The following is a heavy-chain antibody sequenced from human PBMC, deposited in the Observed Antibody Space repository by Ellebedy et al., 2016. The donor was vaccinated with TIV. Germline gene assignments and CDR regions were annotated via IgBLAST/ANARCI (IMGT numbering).Heavy chain of an antibody. CDR2: INLSGSS. CDR3: ARGVGHSYGLDY. V-gene: IGHV4-34*01. D-gene: IGHD5-18*01. CDR1: GGSLNGHY. J-gene: IGHJ4*02. Sequence: MPSETLSLTCAVYGGSLNGHYLSWILQAPGKGLECVGEINLSGSSTYNPSLKSRVTVSVDTPKNQFSLNLSSVTAADTAVYYCARGVGHSYGLDYWGQGTLVTVSS.